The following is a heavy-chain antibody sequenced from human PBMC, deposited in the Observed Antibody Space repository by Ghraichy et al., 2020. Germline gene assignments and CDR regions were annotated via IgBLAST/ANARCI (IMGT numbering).Heavy chain of an antibody. J-gene: IGHJ4*02. Sequence: ESLNISCAVSGGSVSSSNWWSWVRQPPGKGLEWIGEIYHSGSTNYNPSLKSRVTISVDKSKNQFSLKLSSVTAADTAVYYCAGWPGRAAAGSVQDYWGQGTLVTVSS. CDR3: AGWPGRAAAGSVQDY. V-gene: IGHV4-4*02. CDR2: IYHSGST. CDR1: GGSVSSSNW. D-gene: IGHD6-13*01.